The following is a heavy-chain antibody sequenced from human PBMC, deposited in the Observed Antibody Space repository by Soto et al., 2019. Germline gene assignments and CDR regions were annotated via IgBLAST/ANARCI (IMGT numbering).Heavy chain of an antibody. J-gene: IGHJ3*02. V-gene: IGHV3-23*01. D-gene: IGHD2-8*02. CDR2: ILVGGST. CDR1: GFICASYD. CDR3: AKATATGGGAFDI. Sequence: GGSLRLSCAASGFICASYDMSWVRQAPGKGLEWVSTILVGGSTHYEDSVKGRFTISRDRSKNTLYLQMNSLTAGDTAMYYCAKATATGGGAFDICGQGTMVTVSS.